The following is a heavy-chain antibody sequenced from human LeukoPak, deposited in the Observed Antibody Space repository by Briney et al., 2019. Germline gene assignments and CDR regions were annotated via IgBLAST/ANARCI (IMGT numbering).Heavy chain of an antibody. Sequence: SETLSLTCTVSGGSISSGDYYWSWIRQPPGKGLEWIGYLYHSGNTYYNPSLKSRVIISVDRSKNQFSLKLSSVTAADTAVYYCARAMARGAYNWFDPWGQGTLVTVSS. CDR1: GGSISSGDYY. J-gene: IGHJ5*02. D-gene: IGHD3-10*01. CDR3: ARAMARGAYNWFDP. CDR2: LYHSGNT. V-gene: IGHV4-30-2*01.